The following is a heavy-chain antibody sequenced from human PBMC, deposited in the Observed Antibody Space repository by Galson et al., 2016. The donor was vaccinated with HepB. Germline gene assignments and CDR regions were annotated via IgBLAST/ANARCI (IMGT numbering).Heavy chain of an antibody. D-gene: IGHD3-22*01. CDR3: ARDHAGLYDNSGSYFDA. J-gene: IGHJ4*02. V-gene: IGHV3-30-3*01. CDR2: ISDNGGST. CDR1: GFTFDTFT. Sequence: RLSCAASGFTFDTFTLHWVRRSPGKGLEWVAVISDNGGSTFYAESVQGRFIISRDNTKNTVYLQMRSLRVEDTAVYYCARDHAGLYDNSGSYFDAWGQGTLVTVSS.